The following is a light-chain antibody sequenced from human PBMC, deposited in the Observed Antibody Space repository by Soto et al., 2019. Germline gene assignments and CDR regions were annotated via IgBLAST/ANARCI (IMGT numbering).Light chain of an antibody. CDR1: QDIRGY. CDR2: DAT. Sequence: IQMTQSQASLSAFVGDRVTITCQASQDIRGYLNWYQQEPGKAPKLLIYDATNWKKGVPSMFTGSGSGTNFSFTICSLQTGGVAKYNFQQDEDIPLTVGGGTKVDSK. CDR3: QQDEDIPLT. J-gene: IGKJ4*01. V-gene: IGKV1-33*01.